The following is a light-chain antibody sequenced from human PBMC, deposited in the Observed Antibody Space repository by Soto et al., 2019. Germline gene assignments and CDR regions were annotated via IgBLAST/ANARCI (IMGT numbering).Light chain of an antibody. CDR1: QSISSY. CDR3: QQSYSTLMYT. J-gene: IGKJ5*01. V-gene: IGKV1-39*01. Sequence: DIQMTQSPSSLSASVGDRVTIICRASQSISSYLNWYQQKPGKAPKLLIYAASSLQSGVPSRFSGSGSGTDFTLTISSLQPEDFATYYCQQSYSTLMYTFGQGTRLESK. CDR2: AAS.